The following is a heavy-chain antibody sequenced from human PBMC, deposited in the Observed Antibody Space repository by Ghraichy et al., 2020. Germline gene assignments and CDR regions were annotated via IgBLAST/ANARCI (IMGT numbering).Heavy chain of an antibody. D-gene: IGHD3-10*01. CDR2: IYSGGST. J-gene: IGHJ4*02. CDR1: GFTVSSNY. V-gene: IGHV3-53*01. Sequence: GSLRLSCAASGFTVSSNYMSWVRQAPGKGLEWVSVIYSGGSTSYADSVKGRFTISRDNSKNTLYLQMNSLRAEDTAVYYCARDGGSGTAEIDYWGQGTLVTVSS. CDR3: ARDGGSGTAEIDY.